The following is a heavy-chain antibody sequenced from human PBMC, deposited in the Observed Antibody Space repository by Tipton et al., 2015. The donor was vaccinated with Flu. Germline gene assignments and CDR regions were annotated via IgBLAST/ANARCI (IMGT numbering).Heavy chain of an antibody. CDR3: ARDPSLGMPDYFDS. D-gene: IGHD2-2*01. CDR2: IYNSAYT. CDR1: GGSISSGGEY. V-gene: IGHV4-61*08. J-gene: IGHJ4*02. Sequence: TLSLTCSVSGGSISSGGEYWTWIRQHPGKGLEWIGYIYNSAYTKYNPSLESRVTISADTPKKQFSLQLRSVTAADTAVYYCARDPSLGMPDYFDSWGPGTLVTASS.